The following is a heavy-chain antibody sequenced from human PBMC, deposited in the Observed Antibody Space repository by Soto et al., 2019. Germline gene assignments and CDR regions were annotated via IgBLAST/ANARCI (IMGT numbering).Heavy chain of an antibody. CDR3: ARHQARLGFDY. CDR1: GGSIYRSGYY. CDR2: IDYNGVT. Sequence: SETLSLTCTVSGGSIYRSGYYWGWIRQPPGRGLEWIGNIDYNGVTYSNPSLKSRVTMSVDTSKNQFSLKLSSVTAADTAVYYCARHQARLGFDYWGQGTLVTVSS. D-gene: IGHD6-19*01. J-gene: IGHJ4*02. V-gene: IGHV4-39*01.